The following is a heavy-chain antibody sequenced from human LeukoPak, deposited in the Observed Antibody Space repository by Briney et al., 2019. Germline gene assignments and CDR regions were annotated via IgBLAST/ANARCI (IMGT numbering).Heavy chain of an antibody. CDR3: ARDVHGDYGSGWFDP. D-gene: IGHD4-17*01. V-gene: IGHV1-69*13. CDR2: IMPLFGTA. J-gene: IGHJ5*02. CDR1: GGTFNNSA. Sequence: ASVKVSCKTSGGTFNNSAISWVRQAPGQGLEWLGGIMPLFGTAGYAQKFQGRVTITEDESTRTVYLELTSLTSDDTAVYYCARDVHGDYGSGWFDPWGQGTLVSVSS.